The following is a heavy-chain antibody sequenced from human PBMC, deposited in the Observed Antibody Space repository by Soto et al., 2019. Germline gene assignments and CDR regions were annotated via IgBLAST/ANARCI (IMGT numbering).Heavy chain of an antibody. V-gene: IGHV4-34*01. Sequence: SETLSLTCAVYGGSFSGYYWSWIRQPPGKGLEWIGEINHSGSTNYNPSLKSRVTISVDTSKNQFSLKLSSVTAADTAVYYCARLRIAAAGTAYYYYYGVDVWGQGTTVTVSS. CDR3: ARLRIAAAGTAYYYYYGVDV. D-gene: IGHD6-13*01. J-gene: IGHJ6*02. CDR2: INHSGST. CDR1: GGSFSGYY.